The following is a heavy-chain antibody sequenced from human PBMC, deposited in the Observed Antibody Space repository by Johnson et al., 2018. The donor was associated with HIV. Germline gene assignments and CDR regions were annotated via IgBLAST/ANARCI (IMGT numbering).Heavy chain of an antibody. CDR3: ARLRDGYNFDAFDI. D-gene: IGHD5-24*01. V-gene: IGHV3-30-3*01. CDR1: GLNFSDYG. CDR2: ISFDGSKE. J-gene: IGHJ3*02. Sequence: QVQLVESGGGVVQPGRSVRLSCAASGLNFSDYGMHWVRQAPGKGLEWVAVISFDGSKEYYADSVKGRFTISRDNAKNSLYLQRNSLTAEDTALYYCARLRDGYNFDAFDIWGQGTMVTVSS.